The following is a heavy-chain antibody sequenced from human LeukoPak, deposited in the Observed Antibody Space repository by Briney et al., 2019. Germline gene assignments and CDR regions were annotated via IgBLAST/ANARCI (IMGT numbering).Heavy chain of an antibody. D-gene: IGHD2-15*01. V-gene: IGHV1-18*04. CDR3: ARYSFHGHCSGLGCFLLDY. Sequence: ASVKVSCKASGYIFTRYGISWVRQAPGQGLEWMGWISAHYGNTNYAQKFQDRVTMTTDTSTNTAYMELRSLRPDDTAVYYCARYSFHGHCSGLGCFLLDYWGEESMVTVSS. CDR1: GYIFTRYG. J-gene: IGHJ4*02. CDR2: ISAHYGNT.